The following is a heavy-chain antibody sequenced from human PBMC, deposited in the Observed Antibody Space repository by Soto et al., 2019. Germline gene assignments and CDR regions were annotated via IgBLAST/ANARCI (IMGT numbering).Heavy chain of an antibody. CDR1: VYSFTGHY. CDR2: SNPDSGDT. J-gene: IGHJ4*02. V-gene: IGHV1-2*02. CDR3: AIVDSGTGGYPFPCPDY. D-gene: IGHD2-8*02. Sequence: HEHLVQSGAEVKRPGASLKVSCKASVYSFTGHYIHWVRQAPGQGLECMGWSNPDSGDTNYAQNCHGRLTLTSEQSISTASIALTSLQSHDTAVYYCAIVDSGTGGYPFPCPDYWGQGTLVIVSS.